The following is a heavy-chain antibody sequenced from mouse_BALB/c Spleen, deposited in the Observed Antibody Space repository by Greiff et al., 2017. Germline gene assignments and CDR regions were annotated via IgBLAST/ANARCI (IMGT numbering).Heavy chain of an antibody. V-gene: IGHV5-6-5*01. D-gene: IGHD1-1*01. Sequence: EVKLVESGGGLVKPGGSLKLSCAASGFTFGSYAMSWVRQTPEKRLEWVASISSGGSTYYPDSVKGRFTISRDNARNILYLQMSSLRSEDTAMYYCARGTSSYWYFDVWGAGTTVTVSS. CDR2: ISSGGST. CDR1: GFTFGSYA. J-gene: IGHJ1*01. CDR3: ARGTSSYWYFDV.